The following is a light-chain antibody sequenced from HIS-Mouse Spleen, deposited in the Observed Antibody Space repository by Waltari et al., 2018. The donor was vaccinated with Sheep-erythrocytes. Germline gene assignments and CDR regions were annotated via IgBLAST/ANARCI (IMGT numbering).Light chain of an antibody. V-gene: IGLV2-23*01. J-gene: IGLJ3*02. CDR1: SSAVGSYNL. CDR2: EGS. CDR3: CSYAGSSTPWV. Sequence: QSALTHPASVSGSPGQSITISCTGTSSAVGSYNLVSWYQQHPGKAPKLMIYEGSKRPSGVSNRFSGSKSGNTASLTISGLQAEDEADYYCCSYAGSSTPWVFGGGTKLTVL.